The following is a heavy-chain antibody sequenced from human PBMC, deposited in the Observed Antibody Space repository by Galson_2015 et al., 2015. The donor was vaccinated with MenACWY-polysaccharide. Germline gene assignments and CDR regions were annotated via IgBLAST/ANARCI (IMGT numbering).Heavy chain of an antibody. CDR2: LNPESTTT. J-gene: IGHJ5*02. CDR3: TRGWRETFDP. CDR1: GFSFSTYW. Sequence: SLRLSCAASGFSFSTYWMHWLRQAQGKGLAWVSRLNPESTTTTYADSVRGRFTISRDNAKNTLYLQMDSLRVEDTAVYYCTRGWRETFDPWGQGTLVTVSS. D-gene: IGHD5-24*01. V-gene: IGHV3-74*03.